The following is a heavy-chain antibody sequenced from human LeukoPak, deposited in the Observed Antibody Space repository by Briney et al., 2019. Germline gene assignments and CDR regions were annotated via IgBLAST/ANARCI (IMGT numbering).Heavy chain of an antibody. J-gene: IGHJ4*02. CDR2: ISSSGDTI. CDR3: ARVLPYFDY. CDR1: GFTFSNYE. V-gene: IGHV3-48*03. Sequence: GGSLRLSCAASGFTFSNYEMNWVRQAPRKGLEWVSYISSSGDTIYYADSVKGRFTISRDNAKNSLYLQMNSLRAEDTAVYYCARVLPYFDYWGQGTLVTVSS.